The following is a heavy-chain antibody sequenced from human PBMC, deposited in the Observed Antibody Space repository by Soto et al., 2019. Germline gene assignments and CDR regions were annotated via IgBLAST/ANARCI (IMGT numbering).Heavy chain of an antibody. J-gene: IGHJ4*02. Sequence: PLVQSGAEVKQPGASVKVSCKASGYTFTSHAMPWVRQAPGQRLEWMGWINSANGNTKYSQKFQGRATITRDTSASTAYMELSSLRSEDTAVYFCARGSSDWLPYFDYWGQGSLVTVSS. V-gene: IGHV1-3*01. CDR3: ARGSSDWLPYFDY. CDR1: GYTFTSHA. D-gene: IGHD3-9*01. CDR2: INSANGNT.